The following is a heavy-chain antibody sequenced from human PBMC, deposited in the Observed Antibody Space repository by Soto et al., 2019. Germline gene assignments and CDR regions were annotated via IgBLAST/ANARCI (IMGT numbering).Heavy chain of an antibody. D-gene: IGHD3-16*01. J-gene: IGHJ4*02. CDR2: IYHDGNT. CDR1: GASVRSYY. CDR3: ANIVWGGASFDN. Sequence: SETLSLTCTVSGASVRSYYWSWLRQSPGKGLEWIAYIYHDGNTNSHPSLRSRVAISIDTSKNQFSLGLSSVTAADTAIYYCANIVWGGASFDNSAQRALVTVSS. V-gene: IGHV4-59*02.